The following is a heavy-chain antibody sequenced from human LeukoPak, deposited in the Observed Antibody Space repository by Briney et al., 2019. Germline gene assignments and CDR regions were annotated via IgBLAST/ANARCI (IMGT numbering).Heavy chain of an antibody. J-gene: IGHJ4*02. V-gene: IGHV4-39*01. CDR1: GGSISSSSYC. D-gene: IGHD1-1*01. Sequence: SETLSLTCTVSGGSISSSSYCWGWIRQPPGKGLEWIGSIYYSGSTYYNPSLKSRVTISVDTSKNQFSLKLSSVTAADTAVYYCARTLNGAVDYWGQGTLVTVSS. CDR2: IYYSGST. CDR3: ARTLNGAVDY.